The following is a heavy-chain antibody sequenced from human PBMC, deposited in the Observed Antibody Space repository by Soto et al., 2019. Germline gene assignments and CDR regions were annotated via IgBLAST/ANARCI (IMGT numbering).Heavy chain of an antibody. CDR1: GDSVISGDTY. CDR3: ARDAPGVAPH. V-gene: IGHV4-31*11. J-gene: IGHJ4*02. CDR2: INYRGTT. D-gene: IGHD2-15*01. Sequence: QVQLQESGPGLVKPSQTLSLICAVSGDSVISGDTYLNWIRQHPERGLEWMGYINYRGTTNYHPALKSRILISEDTSANQFSLRLTSVTAADPAVYYCARDAPGVAPHWRQGALVTVSS.